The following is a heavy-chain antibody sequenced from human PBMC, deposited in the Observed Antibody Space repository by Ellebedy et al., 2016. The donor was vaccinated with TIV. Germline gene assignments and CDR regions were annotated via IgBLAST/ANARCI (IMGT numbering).Heavy chain of an antibody. Sequence: SETLSLXXTVSGGSISSGGYYWSWIRQHPGKGLEWIGYIYYSGSTYYNPSLKSRVTISVDTSKNQFSLKLSSVTAADTAVYYCARESAYGGEEMTFDYWGQGTLVTVSS. J-gene: IGHJ4*02. CDR2: IYYSGST. CDR1: GGSISSGGYY. D-gene: IGHD4-23*01. V-gene: IGHV4-31*03. CDR3: ARESAYGGEEMTFDY.